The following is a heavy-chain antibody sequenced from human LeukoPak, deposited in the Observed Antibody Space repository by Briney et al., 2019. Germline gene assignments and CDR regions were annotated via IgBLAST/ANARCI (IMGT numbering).Heavy chain of an antibody. CDR2: INPNSGGT. V-gene: IGHV1-2*02. J-gene: IGHJ4*02. CDR1: GYTFTGYY. CDR3: ARVITSSWYYGY. D-gene: IGHD6-13*01. Sequence: ASVKVSCKASGYTFTGYYMHWVRQAPGQGLEWMGWINPNSGGTNYAQKFQGRVTMTRDTSISTAYMELSRLRSDDTAVYYCARVITSSWYYGYWGQGTLVTVSS.